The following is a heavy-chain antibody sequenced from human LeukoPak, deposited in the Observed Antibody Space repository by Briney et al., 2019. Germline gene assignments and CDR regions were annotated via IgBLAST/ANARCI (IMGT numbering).Heavy chain of an antibody. CDR2: INPNSGDT. CDR1: GYTFTDYY. V-gene: IGHV1-2*02. Sequence: ASVKVSCKASGYTFTDYYMHWVRQAPGQGLEWMGWINPNSGDTNYAQNFQGRVTMTRDTSIGTAYMELSRLRSDDTAVYYCARAGLVVIPDIWGQGTLVTVSS. CDR3: ARAGLVVIPDI. J-gene: IGHJ4*02. D-gene: IGHD2-8*02.